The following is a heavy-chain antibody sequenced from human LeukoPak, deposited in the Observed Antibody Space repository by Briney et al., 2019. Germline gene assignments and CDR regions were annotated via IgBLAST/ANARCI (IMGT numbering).Heavy chain of an antibody. CDR2: IYTTGTT. CDR3: GRQGYTASYYFLDY. V-gene: IGHV4-4*07. CDR1: SGSISSYY. J-gene: IGHJ4*02. Sequence: SETLSLTCTVSSGSISSYYWGWVRQPPGKGLEWIGRIYTTGTTHYNPSLKSRVTMSMDTSTNQFPLNLRSMTAADTAVYYCGRQGYTASYYFLDYWSQGTLVAVS. D-gene: IGHD1-26*01.